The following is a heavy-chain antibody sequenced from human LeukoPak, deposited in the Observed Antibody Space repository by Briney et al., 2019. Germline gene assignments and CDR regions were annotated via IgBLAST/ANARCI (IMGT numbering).Heavy chain of an antibody. Sequence: SVKVSCKASGGTFKSHTLTWVRQAPGQGLEWMGGVISISVTPNYAQNFQGRVTITTDESTSTAYMELRSLRSDDTAMYFCARGRLPGVDAFNIWGQVTMVIVS. CDR3: ARGRLPGVDAFNI. CDR1: GGTFKSHT. J-gene: IGHJ3*02. CDR2: VISISVTP. V-gene: IGHV1-69*05.